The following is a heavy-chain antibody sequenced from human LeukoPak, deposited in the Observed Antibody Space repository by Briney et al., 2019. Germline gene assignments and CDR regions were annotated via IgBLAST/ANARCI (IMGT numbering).Heavy chain of an antibody. D-gene: IGHD3-3*01. CDR2: INSDGSST. CDR1: GFTFSSYW. J-gene: IGHJ3*02. Sequence: GGSLRLSCAASGFTFSSYWMHWVRQAPGKGLVWVSRINSDGSSTSYADSVKGRFTISRDNAKNTLYLQMNSLRAEDTAVYCCAVYDFWSGYYRDDAFDIWGQGTMVTVSS. CDR3: AVYDFWSGYYRDDAFDI. V-gene: IGHV3-74*01.